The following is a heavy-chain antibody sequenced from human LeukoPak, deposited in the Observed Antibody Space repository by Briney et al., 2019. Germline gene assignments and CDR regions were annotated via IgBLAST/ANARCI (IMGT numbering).Heavy chain of an antibody. D-gene: IGHD2-21*02. V-gene: IGHV1-69*05. CDR2: IIPIFGTA. Sequence: GASVTVSFKASGGTFSIYAISWVRQAPGQGLEWMGGIIPIFGTANYSQKFQGRVTITTDEYTSTAYMELSSLRSEDTAVYYCATLGYCGGDCYPFDYWGQGTLVTVSS. CDR1: GGTFSIYA. CDR3: ATLGYCGGDCYPFDY. J-gene: IGHJ4*02.